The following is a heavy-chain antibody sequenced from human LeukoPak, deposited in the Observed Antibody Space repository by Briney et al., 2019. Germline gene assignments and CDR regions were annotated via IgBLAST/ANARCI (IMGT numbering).Heavy chain of an antibody. Sequence: SETLSLTCTASGGSISSYYWSWIRQPPGKGLEWIGYIYYSGSTNYNPSLTSPVTISVHTSKNQFSLNLSSVTAADTAVYYCARISYSGYFDYWGQGTLVTVSS. CDR1: GGSISSYY. J-gene: IGHJ4*02. CDR3: ARISYSGYFDY. D-gene: IGHD1-26*01. CDR2: IYYSGST. V-gene: IGHV4-59*01.